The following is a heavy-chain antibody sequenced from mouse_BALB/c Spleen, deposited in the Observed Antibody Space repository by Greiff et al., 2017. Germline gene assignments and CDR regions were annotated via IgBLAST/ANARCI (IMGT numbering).Heavy chain of an antibody. CDR3: ARAYYGNPATWFAY. J-gene: IGHJ3*01. Sequence: EVQGVESGPGLVKPSQSLSLTCTVTGYSITSDYAWNWIRQFPGNKLEWMGYISYSGSTSYNPSLKSRISITRDTSKNQFFLQLNSVTTEDTATYYCARAYYGNPATWFAYWGQGTLVTVSA. CDR1: GYSITSDYA. D-gene: IGHD2-10*01. V-gene: IGHV3-2*02. CDR2: ISYSGST.